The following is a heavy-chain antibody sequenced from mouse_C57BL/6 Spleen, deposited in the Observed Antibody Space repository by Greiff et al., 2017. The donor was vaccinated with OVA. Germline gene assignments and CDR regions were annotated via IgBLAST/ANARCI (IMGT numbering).Heavy chain of an antibody. D-gene: IGHD3-3*01. V-gene: IGHV5-17*01. CDR3: AREGTALFDY. J-gene: IGHJ2*01. CDR2: ISSGSSTI. Sequence: VQLKESGGGLVKPGGSLKLSCAASGFTFSDYGMHWVRQAPEKGLEWVAYISSGSSTIYYADTVKGRFTISRDNAKNTLFLQMTSLRSEDTAMYYCAREGTALFDYWGQGTTLTVSS. CDR1: GFTFSDYG.